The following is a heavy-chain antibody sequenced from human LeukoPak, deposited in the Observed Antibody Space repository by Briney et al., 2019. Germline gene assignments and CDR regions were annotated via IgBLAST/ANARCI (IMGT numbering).Heavy chain of an antibody. CDR2: IIPIFGTA. J-gene: IGHJ3*02. CDR3: ARRPLPLVPAAIPNDAFDI. Sequence: SVKVSCKASGYTSTSYAMNWVRQAPGQGLEWMGGIIPIFGTANYAQKFQGRVTITTDESTSTAYMELSSLRSEDTAVYYCARRPLPLVPAAIPNDAFDIWGQGTMVTVSS. CDR1: GYTSTSYA. V-gene: IGHV1-69*05. D-gene: IGHD2-2*02.